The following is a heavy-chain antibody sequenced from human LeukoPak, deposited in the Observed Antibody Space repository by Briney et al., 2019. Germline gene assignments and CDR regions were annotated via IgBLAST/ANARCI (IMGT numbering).Heavy chain of an antibody. D-gene: IGHD5-18*01. CDR1: GFTFSSYS. Sequence: GGSLRLSCAASGFTFSSYSMNWVRQAPGKGLEWVSSISSSSSYVYYADSAKGRFTISRDNAKNSLYLQMNSLRAEDTAVYYCARDRWGYSWNFDYWGQGTLVTVSS. CDR3: ARDRWGYSWNFDY. V-gene: IGHV3-21*01. CDR2: ISSSSSYV. J-gene: IGHJ4*02.